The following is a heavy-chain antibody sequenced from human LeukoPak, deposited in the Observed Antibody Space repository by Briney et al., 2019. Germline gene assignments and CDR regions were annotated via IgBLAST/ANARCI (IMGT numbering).Heavy chain of an antibody. D-gene: IGHD3-10*01. CDR3: AGAGFPLGSPQSFAFDI. CDR1: GGSISSYY. J-gene: IGHJ3*02. V-gene: IGHV4-4*07. Sequence: SETLSLTCTVSGGSISSYYWSWIRQPAGKGLEWIGRIYTSGSTNYNPSLKSRVTMSVDTSKNQFSLKLSSVTAADTAVYYCAGAGFPLGSPQSFAFDIWGQGTMVTVSS. CDR2: IYTSGST.